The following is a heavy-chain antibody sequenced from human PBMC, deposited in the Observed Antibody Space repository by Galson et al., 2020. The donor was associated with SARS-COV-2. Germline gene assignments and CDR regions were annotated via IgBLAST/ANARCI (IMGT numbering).Heavy chain of an antibody. V-gene: IGHV4-39*07. D-gene: IGHD1-1*01. CDR2: IYYSGSA. Sequence: SETLSLTCTVSGGSITTVGHSWGWVRQPPGEGLEWIANIYYSGSAYYNPSLKSRVSISLDTSRKQLSLRLTYVTAADTAVYYCARDGSTIDYFDYWGQGILVTVSS. CDR1: GGSITTVGHS. CDR3: ARDGSTIDYFDY. J-gene: IGHJ4*02.